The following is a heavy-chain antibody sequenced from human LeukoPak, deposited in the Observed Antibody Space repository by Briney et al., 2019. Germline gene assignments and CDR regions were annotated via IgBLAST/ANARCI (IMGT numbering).Heavy chain of an antibody. D-gene: IGHD3-16*02. Sequence: PGGSLRLSCAASGFTFSSYSMNWVRQAPGKGLEWVSSISRSSSYIYYADSVKGRFTISRDNAKNSLYLQMNSLRAEDTAVYYCASFLGELSSDYWGQGTLVTVSS. CDR1: GFTFSSYS. J-gene: IGHJ4*02. V-gene: IGHV3-21*01. CDR2: ISRSSSYI. CDR3: ASFLGELSSDY.